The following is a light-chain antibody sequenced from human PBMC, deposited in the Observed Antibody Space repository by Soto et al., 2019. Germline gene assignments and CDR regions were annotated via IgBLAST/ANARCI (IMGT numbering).Light chain of an antibody. CDR1: QSLLYSNGYTY. Sequence: DIVMTQSPLSLPVTPGEPASISCRSSQSLLYSNGYTYLDWYLQKPGQSPQVLIYLGSNRASGVPDRFSGSGSGKDFTLKISRVEAEDVGVYYCMQALQAPYTFGQGTKLEIK. J-gene: IGKJ2*01. CDR2: LGS. V-gene: IGKV2-28*01. CDR3: MQALQAPYT.